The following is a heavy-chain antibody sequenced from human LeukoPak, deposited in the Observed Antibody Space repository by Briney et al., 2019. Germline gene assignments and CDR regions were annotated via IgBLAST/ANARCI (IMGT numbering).Heavy chain of an antibody. D-gene: IGHD1/OR15-1a*01. Sequence: PGGSLRLSCAASGFTFSSYAMHWVRQAPGKGLEWVAVISYDGSNKYYADSVKGRFTISRDNSKNTLYLQMNSLRAEDTAVYYCRYEPYEGNIDYWGQGTLVTVSS. V-gene: IGHV3-30*04. J-gene: IGHJ4*02. CDR2: ISYDGSNK. CDR3: RYEPYEGNIDY. CDR1: GFTFSSYA.